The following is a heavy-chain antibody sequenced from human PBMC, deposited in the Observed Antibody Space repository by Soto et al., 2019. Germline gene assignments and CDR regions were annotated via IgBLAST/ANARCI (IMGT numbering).Heavy chain of an antibody. V-gene: IGHV4-39*02. CDR2: VYYSGST. CDR1: GDSISRDNYY. CDR3: ARRYYYDSPLDY. D-gene: IGHD3-22*01. J-gene: IGHJ4*02. Sequence: QLQLQESGPGLVKPSEALSLTCAVSGDSISRDNYYWDWIRQPPGKGLEWIGSVYYSGSTYYNPSLKSRVTISVDTSKSHFSLTLSSVTAADTAVYYCARRYYYDSPLDYWGQGTLVTVSS.